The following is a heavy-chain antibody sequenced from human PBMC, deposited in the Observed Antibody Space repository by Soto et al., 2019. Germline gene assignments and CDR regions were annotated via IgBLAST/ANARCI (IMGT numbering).Heavy chain of an antibody. CDR1: GFTFSSYS. CDR2: ISSSSSTI. CDR3: ARDGGNYFDY. V-gene: IGHV3-48*01. J-gene: IGHJ4*02. Sequence: EVQLVESGGGLVQPGGSLRLSCATSGFTFSSYSMNWVRQAPGKGLEWVSYISSSSSTIYYADSVKGRFTISRDNAKNSLYLQMNSLRAEDTAVYYCARDGGNYFDYWGQGTLVTVSS. D-gene: IGHD1-26*01.